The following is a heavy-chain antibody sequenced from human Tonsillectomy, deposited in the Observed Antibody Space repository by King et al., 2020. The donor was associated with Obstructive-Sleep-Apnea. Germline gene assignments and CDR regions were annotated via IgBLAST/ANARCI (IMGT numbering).Heavy chain of an antibody. CDR2: IWADGSEK. V-gene: IGHV3-33*01. CDR3: AGSSGFWGGFDY. Sequence: VQLVESGGGVVQPGRSLRLSCAASGFSFGSYDMHWVRQAPGKGLEWVAFIWADGSEKRYADSVKGRLTISRDNSKNTLYLQLNSLRAEDTAVYYCAGSSGFWGGFDYWGQGTLVTVSS. J-gene: IGHJ4*02. CDR1: GFSFGSYD. D-gene: IGHD3-3*01.